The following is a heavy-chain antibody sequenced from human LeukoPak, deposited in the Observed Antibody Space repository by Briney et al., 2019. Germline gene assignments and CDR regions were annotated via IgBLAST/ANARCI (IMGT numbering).Heavy chain of an antibody. J-gene: IGHJ5*02. D-gene: IGHD3-3*01. CDR2: INPNSGGT. CDR3: ARVAIFGVVTPNWFDP. V-gene: IGHV1-2*02. CDR1: GYTFTVYY. Sequence: ASVKVSCKASGYTFTVYYMHWVRQAPGQGLEWMGWINPNSGGTNYAQKFQGRVTMTRDTSISTAYMELSRLRSDDTAVYYCARVAIFGVVTPNWFDPWGQGTLVTVSS.